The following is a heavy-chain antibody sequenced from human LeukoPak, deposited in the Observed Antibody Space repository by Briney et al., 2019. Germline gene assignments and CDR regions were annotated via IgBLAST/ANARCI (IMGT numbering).Heavy chain of an antibody. J-gene: IGHJ4*02. CDR1: GGSFSGYY. CDR3: ARVLGSDYAWGSYREYFDY. D-gene: IGHD3-16*02. V-gene: IGHV4-34*01. CDR2: INHSGST. Sequence: SETLSLTCAVYGGSFSGYYWSWIRQPPGKGLEWIGEINHSGSTNYNPSLKSRVTISVDTSKNQFSLKLSSVTAADTAVYYCARVLGSDYAWGSYREYFDYWGQGTLVTVSS.